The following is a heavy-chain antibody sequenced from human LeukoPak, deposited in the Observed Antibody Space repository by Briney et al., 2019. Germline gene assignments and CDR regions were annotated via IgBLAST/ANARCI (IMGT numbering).Heavy chain of an antibody. D-gene: IGHD1-1*01. V-gene: IGHV4-59*01. J-gene: IGHJ3*02. Sequence: SETLSLTCTVSGGSISSYYWSWIRQPPGKGLEWIGYIYYSGSTNYNPSLKSRVTISVDTSKNQFSLKLSSVTAADTAVYYCARGYERDAFDIWGQGTMVTVSS. CDR2: IYYSGST. CDR1: GGSISSYY. CDR3: ARGYERDAFDI.